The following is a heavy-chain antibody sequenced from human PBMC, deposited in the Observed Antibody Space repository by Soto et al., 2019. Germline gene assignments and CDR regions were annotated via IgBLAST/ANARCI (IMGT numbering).Heavy chain of an antibody. CDR1: GFTFSSYG. CDR2: ISGSSTYI. V-gene: IGHV3-21*01. Sequence: TAGSLRLSCAASGFTFSSYGMNWVRQAPGRGLECVSSISGSSTYIYYADSVKGRFTISRDNADNSLFLELTNLGAEDTAVYYCATELDSHLGKGVLEXWGKGTLVTVSX. CDR3: ATELDSHLGKGVLEX. J-gene: IGHJ4*02. D-gene: IGHD3-10*01.